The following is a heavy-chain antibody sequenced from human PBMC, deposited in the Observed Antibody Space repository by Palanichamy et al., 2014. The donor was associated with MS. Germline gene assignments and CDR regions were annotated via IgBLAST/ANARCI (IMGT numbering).Heavy chain of an antibody. CDR1: GFSLTTSGVG. V-gene: IGHV2-5*02. CDR2: VYWDDDH. Sequence: QITLKESGPTLVKPTETLTLTCTFSGFSLTTSGVGVGWIRQSPGKALEWLALVYWDDDHRYSPSLKSRLTITKYTSKNQVVLTMTNMDPVDTGTYYCAHSLCGSTNCYAGPLDYWGQGILVTVSS. J-gene: IGHJ4*02. D-gene: IGHD2-2*01. CDR3: AHSLCGSTNCYAGPLDY.